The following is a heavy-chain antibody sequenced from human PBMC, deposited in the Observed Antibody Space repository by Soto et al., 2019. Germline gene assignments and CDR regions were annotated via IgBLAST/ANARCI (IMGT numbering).Heavy chain of an antibody. CDR3: AKIDARRWLQSGGWFDP. D-gene: IGHD5-12*01. J-gene: IGHJ5*02. Sequence: EVQLLESGGGLVQPGGSLRLSCAASGFTFSSYAMSWVRQAPGKGLERVSAISGSGGSTYYADSVKGRFTISRDNSKNTLYLQMNSLRAEDTTVYYCAKIDARRWLQSGGWFDPWGQGTLVTVSS. V-gene: IGHV3-23*01. CDR2: ISGSGGST. CDR1: GFTFSSYA.